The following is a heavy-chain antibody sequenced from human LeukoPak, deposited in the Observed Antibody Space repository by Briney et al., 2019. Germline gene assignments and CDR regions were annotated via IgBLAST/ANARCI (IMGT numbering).Heavy chain of an antibody. D-gene: IGHD3-9*01. Sequence: SETLSLTCTVSGGSISSYYWSWIRQPPGKGLEWIGYIYYSGSTNYNTSLKSRVTISVDTSKNQFSLKLSSVTAADTAVYYCARIDRAPNYYDILTGYYRKIDAFDIWGQGTMVTVSS. V-gene: IGHV4-59*01. CDR1: GGSISSYY. CDR3: ARIDRAPNYYDILTGYYRKIDAFDI. CDR2: IYYSGST. J-gene: IGHJ3*02.